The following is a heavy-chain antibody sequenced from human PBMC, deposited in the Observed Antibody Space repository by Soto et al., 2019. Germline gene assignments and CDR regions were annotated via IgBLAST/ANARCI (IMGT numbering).Heavy chain of an antibody. V-gene: IGHV3-74*01. CDR1: GFTFSTYW. CDR2: INSAGSST. Sequence: PGGSLRLSCAVSGFTFSTYWMHWVRQAPGKGLVWVSRINSAGSSTSYADSVKGRFTISRDNAKNTLYLQMNSLRAEDTSLYYCARGSGFQVGDILGQGTMVTVSS. J-gene: IGHJ3*02. D-gene: IGHD1-26*01. CDR3: ARGSGFQVGDI.